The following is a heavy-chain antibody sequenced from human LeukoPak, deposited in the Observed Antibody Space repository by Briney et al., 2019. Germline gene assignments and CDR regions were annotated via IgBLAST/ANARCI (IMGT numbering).Heavy chain of an antibody. J-gene: IGHJ6*02. CDR3: AREEAVAGTRNYYGMDV. V-gene: IGHV3-21*04. CDR2: ISSSSSYI. Sequence: PGGSLRLSCAASGFTFSSYSMNWVRQAPGKGLEWVSSISSSSSYIYYADSVKGRFTISRDNAKNSLYLQMNSLRAEDTAVYYCAREEAVAGTRNYYGMDVWGQGTTVTVSS. D-gene: IGHD6-19*01. CDR1: GFTFSSYS.